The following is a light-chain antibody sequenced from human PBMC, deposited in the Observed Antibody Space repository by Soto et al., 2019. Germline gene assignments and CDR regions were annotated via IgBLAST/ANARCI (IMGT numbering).Light chain of an antibody. CDR2: EVS. CDR3: SSYXSRG. Sequence: QSSLTQPASVSGSPVQSITISCTGTSSDVGGYNYLSWYQQHPGKAPKLMIYEVSNRPSGVYNRFSGSKSGNTASLTISGLQAEDEADDYCSSYXSRGVGTGTKVXV. J-gene: IGLJ1*01. CDR1: SSDVGGYNY. V-gene: IGLV2-14*01.